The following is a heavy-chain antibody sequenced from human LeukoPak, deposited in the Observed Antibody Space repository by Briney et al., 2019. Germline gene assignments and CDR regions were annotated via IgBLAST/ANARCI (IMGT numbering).Heavy chain of an antibody. V-gene: IGHV4-59*12. CDR2: IYYSGST. J-gene: IGHJ3*02. CDR1: GGSISSYY. D-gene: IGHD1-26*01. Sequence: PSETLSLTCTVSGGSISSYYWSWIRQPPGKGLEWIGYIYYSGSTNYNPSLKSRVTISVDRSKNQFSLKLSSVTAADTAVYFCARGAIRGVDAFNIWGQGTMVTVSS. CDR3: ARGAIRGVDAFNI.